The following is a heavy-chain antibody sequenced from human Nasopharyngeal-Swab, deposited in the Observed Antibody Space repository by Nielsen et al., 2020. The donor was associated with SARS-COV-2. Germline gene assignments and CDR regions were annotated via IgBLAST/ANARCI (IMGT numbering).Heavy chain of an antibody. CDR2: IKQDGSEK. J-gene: IGHJ6*02. CDR1: GVTFSSYW. CDR3: ARDGAFSSYYGPPFYYYYGMDV. D-gene: IGHD4-17*01. Sequence: GGSLRLSCAASGVTFSSYWMSWVRQAPGKGLEWVANIKQDGSEKYYVDSVKGRFTISRDNAKNSLYLQMNSLRAEDTAVYYCARDGAFSSYYGPPFYYYYGMDVWGQGTTVTVSS. V-gene: IGHV3-7*01.